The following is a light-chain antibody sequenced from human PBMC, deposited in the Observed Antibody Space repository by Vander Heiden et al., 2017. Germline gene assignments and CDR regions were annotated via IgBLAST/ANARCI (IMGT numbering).Light chain of an antibody. Sequence: EIVLTQSPGTLSLSPGERATLSCRASQSVSSSYLAWYQQKPGQAPRLLIYGASSRATGIPDRFSGSGSRTDFTLTIIRLEPEDFAVYYSQQDGSSLGTFGQGTKLEIK. CDR2: GAS. J-gene: IGKJ2*01. CDR3: QQDGSSLGT. V-gene: IGKV3-20*01. CDR1: QSVSSSY.